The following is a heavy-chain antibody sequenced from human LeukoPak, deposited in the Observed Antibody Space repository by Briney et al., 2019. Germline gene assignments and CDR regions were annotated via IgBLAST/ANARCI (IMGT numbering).Heavy chain of an antibody. CDR3: ARSHQQWLVMWANAFDI. V-gene: IGHV4-59*01. CDR2: IYYSGST. D-gene: IGHD6-19*01. J-gene: IGHJ3*02. CDR1: GGSISSYY. Sequence: KASETLSLTCTVSGGSISSYYWSWIRQPPGKGLEWIGYIYYSGSTNYNPSLKSRVTISVDTSKNQFSLKLSSVTAADTAVYYCARSHQQWLVMWANAFDIWGQGTMVTVSS.